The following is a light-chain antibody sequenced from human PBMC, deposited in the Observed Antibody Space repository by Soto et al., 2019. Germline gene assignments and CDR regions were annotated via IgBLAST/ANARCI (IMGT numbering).Light chain of an antibody. CDR3: QQYHSHPVT. CDR1: QSISSW. CDR2: KAS. V-gene: IGKV1-5*03. Sequence: DIPMTQSPSTLSASVGDRVTITCRASQSISSWLAWYQQKPGKAPNLLIYKASSLEGGVPSRFSGSGSGTQFTLTINSLQPGDSAIYYCQQYHSHPVTFGQGTKVEI. J-gene: IGKJ2*01.